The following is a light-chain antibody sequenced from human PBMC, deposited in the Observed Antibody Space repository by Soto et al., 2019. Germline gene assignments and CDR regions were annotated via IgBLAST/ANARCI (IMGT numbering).Light chain of an antibody. CDR2: LDNDGSH. J-gene: IGLJ2*01. CDR3: QTWGTGFQV. V-gene: IGLV4-69*01. CDR1: SGHSSYA. Sequence: QPVLTQSPSASASLGASVRLTCTLSSGHSSYAIAWHQQQPEKGPRFLMRLDNDGSHIKGDGIPDRFSGSSSGAERYLTISSVQSDDEADYYCQTWGTGFQVFGGGTKLTVL.